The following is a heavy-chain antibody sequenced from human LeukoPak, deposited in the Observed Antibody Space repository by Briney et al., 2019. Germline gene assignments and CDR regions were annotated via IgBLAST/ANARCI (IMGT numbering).Heavy chain of an antibody. CDR3: AHSWDSGSYPY. J-gene: IGHJ4*02. V-gene: IGHV2-5*02. CDR2: IYWDDDK. Sequence: ESGPTLVNPTQTLTLTCTFSGFSLSTSGVGVGWIRQPPGKALEWLALIYWDDDKRYSPSLKSRLTITKDTSKNQVVLTMTNMDHVDTATYYCAHSWDSGSYPYWGQGTLVTVSS. D-gene: IGHD3-10*01. CDR1: GFSLSTSGVG.